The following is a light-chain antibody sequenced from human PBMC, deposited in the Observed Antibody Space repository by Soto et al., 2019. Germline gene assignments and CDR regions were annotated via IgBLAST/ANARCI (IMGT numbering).Light chain of an antibody. CDR2: ATS. CDR1: QGINHY. V-gene: IGKV1-27*01. CDR3: QKHNSAPRF. J-gene: IGKJ3*01. Sequence: DIQMTQSPSSVSASVGDRVTITCRASQGINHYLAWFQQKPGKVPKLLIYATSTLQSGVPSRFSGSGFGTDFTLTISSLQPEDVATYYCQKHNSAPRFFGPGTKVDIK.